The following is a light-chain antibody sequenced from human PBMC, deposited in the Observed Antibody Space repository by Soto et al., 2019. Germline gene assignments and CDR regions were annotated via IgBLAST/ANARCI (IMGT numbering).Light chain of an antibody. Sequence: EIVLTQSPGTLSLSLGERATLSCRASQSVSTKYVAWYQQKPGQTPSLLIYGTSNRAADIPDRFSGSGSGTDFPLSISRLEPEYFAVYYCQAYGSSPPDTFGQGTKLEIK. CDR3: QAYGSSPPDT. CDR2: GTS. J-gene: IGKJ2*01. CDR1: QSVSTKY. V-gene: IGKV3-20*01.